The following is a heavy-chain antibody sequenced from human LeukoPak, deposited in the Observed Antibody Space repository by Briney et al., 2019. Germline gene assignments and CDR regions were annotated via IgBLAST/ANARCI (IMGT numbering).Heavy chain of an antibody. D-gene: IGHD4-17*01. CDR3: AKEITLTTAYFDY. CDR2: ISDSGDQT. CDR1: GFTFSKYD. Sequence: PGGSLRLSCVASGFTFSKYDMSWVRQAPGKGLEWVSGISDSGDQTYYADSVRARFTISRDNSKNTLYVQVNSLRAEDTALYYCAKEITLTTAYFDYWGQGTLVTVSS. V-gene: IGHV3-23*01. J-gene: IGHJ4*02.